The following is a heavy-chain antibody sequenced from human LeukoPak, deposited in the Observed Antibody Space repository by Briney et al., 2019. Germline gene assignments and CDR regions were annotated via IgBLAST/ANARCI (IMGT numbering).Heavy chain of an antibody. D-gene: IGHD3-16*01. CDR2: ISGSGGSI. Sequence: GGSLRLSCAASGFTFSNYAMSWVRQAPGKGLEWVSGISGSGGSIYYADSVRGRFAISRDNSKDTLYLQMNSPRAEDTAVYYCAKELGGRWGQGTLVTVSS. CDR1: GFTFSNYA. CDR3: AKELGGR. J-gene: IGHJ4*02. V-gene: IGHV3-23*01.